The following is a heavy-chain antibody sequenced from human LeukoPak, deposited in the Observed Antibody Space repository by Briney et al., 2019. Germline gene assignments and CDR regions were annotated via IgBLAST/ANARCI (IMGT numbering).Heavy chain of an antibody. CDR3: ARDRSRIAAADY. V-gene: IGHV1-2*04. CDR1: GYTFTGYY. Sequence: GASVKVSCKASGYTFTGYYMHWVRQAPGQGLEWMGWINPNSGGTNYAQKFQGWVTMTRDTSISTAYMRLGRLRSGDTAVYYCARDRSRIAAADYWGQGTLVTASS. CDR2: INPNSGGT. D-gene: IGHD6-13*01. J-gene: IGHJ4*02.